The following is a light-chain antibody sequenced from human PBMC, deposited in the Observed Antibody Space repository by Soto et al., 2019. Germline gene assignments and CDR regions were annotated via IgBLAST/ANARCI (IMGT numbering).Light chain of an antibody. CDR3: SENTTSVTYV. CDR1: SSDVGAYSS. J-gene: IGLJ1*01. V-gene: IGLV2-14*01. CDR2: DVS. Sequence: QSALTQPASVSRSPGQSITISCTGTSSDVGAYSSVSWYQQHPGKAPKLIIYDVSTRPSGISDRFSGSKSGNTASLTISGLQAEDESDYYSSENTTSVTYVSGTSTK.